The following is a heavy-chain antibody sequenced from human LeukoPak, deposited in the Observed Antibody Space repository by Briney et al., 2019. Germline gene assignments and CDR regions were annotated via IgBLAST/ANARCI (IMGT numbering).Heavy chain of an antibody. Sequence: SQTLSLTCAVSGGSISSGGYSCSWIRQPPGKGLEWIGYIYHSGSTYYNPSLKSRVTISVDRSKNQFSLKLSSVTAADTAVYYCARVHSRSYYFDYWGQGTLVTVSS. CDR3: ARVHSRSYYFDY. V-gene: IGHV4-30-2*01. J-gene: IGHJ4*02. CDR2: IYHSGST. CDR1: GGSISSGGYS. D-gene: IGHD6-13*01.